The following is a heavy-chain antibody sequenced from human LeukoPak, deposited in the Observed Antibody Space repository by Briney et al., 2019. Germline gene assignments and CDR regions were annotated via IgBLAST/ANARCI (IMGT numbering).Heavy chain of an antibody. CDR2: INPNSGGT. D-gene: IGHD1-7*01. CDR1: GYTFTGYY. V-gene: IGHV1-2*02. CDR3: ARNLELRRPFDY. Sequence: ASVKVSCKASGYTFTGYYMHWVRQAPGQGFEWMGWINPNSGGTNYAQKFQGRVTMTRDTSISTAYMELSRLGSDDTAVYYCARNLELRRPFDYWGQGTLVTVSS. J-gene: IGHJ4*02.